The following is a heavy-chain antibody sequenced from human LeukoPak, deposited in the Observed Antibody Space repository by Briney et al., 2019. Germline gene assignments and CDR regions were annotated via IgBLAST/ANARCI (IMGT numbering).Heavy chain of an antibody. Sequence: SATLSLTCTVSGGSISSSSYYWGWIRQPPGKGLEWIGSIYYSGSTYYNPSLKSRVTISVDTSKNQFSLKLSSVTAADTAAYYCARQVPAAGTADYFDYWGQGTLVTVSS. J-gene: IGHJ4*02. V-gene: IGHV4-39*01. CDR3: ARQVPAAGTADYFDY. D-gene: IGHD6-13*01. CDR2: IYYSGST. CDR1: GGSISSSSYY.